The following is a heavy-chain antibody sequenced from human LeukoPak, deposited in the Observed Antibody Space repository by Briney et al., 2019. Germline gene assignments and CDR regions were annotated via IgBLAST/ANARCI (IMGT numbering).Heavy chain of an antibody. Sequence: PSETLSLTCSVSGGSISSYYWSWIRQPPGKGLQWIGYIDNRGSTNYNPSLKSRVSMSVDTSKNQFSLNLSSMTAADTAVYYCGRGPHDSSGYYWTGSFDNWGQGALVTVSS. CDR1: GGSISSYY. CDR3: GRGPHDSSGYYWTGSFDN. CDR2: IDNRGST. V-gene: IGHV4-59*01. J-gene: IGHJ4*02. D-gene: IGHD3-22*01.